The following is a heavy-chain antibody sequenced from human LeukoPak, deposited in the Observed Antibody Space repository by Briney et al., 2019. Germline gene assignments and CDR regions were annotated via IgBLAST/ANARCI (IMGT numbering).Heavy chain of an antibody. J-gene: IGHJ3*02. CDR1: GYSFTAYV. Sequence: ASVKVSCKASGYSFTAYVISWVRQAPGQGLEWMGIINPSGGSTSYAQKFQGRVTMTRDTSTSTVYMELSSLRSEDTAVYYCARAPEALYCSGGSCYSAFDAFDIWGQGTMVTVSS. V-gene: IGHV1-46*01. CDR3: ARAPEALYCSGGSCYSAFDAFDI. CDR2: INPSGGST. D-gene: IGHD2-15*01.